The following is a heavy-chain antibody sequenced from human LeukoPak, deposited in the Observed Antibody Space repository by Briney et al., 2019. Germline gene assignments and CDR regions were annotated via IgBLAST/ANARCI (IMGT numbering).Heavy chain of an antibody. Sequence: SETLSLTCGVSGGSITSTNYWTWVRQPPGKGLEWIGEVNLQGSTNYNPSLMGRVAISVDTSKNQFSLKLSSVTAADTAVYYCARGKYYFDYWGQGTLVTVSS. V-gene: IGHV4-4*02. CDR1: GGSITSTNY. CDR3: ARGKYYFDY. J-gene: IGHJ4*02. CDR2: VNLQGST.